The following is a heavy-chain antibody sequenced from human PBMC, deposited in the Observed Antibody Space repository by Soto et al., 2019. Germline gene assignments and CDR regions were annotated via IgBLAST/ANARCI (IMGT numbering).Heavy chain of an antibody. CDR1: GYPVTAYY. CDR2: INPATGAA. V-gene: IGHV1-2*02. D-gene: IGHD3-3*01. Sequence: QLHLVQSGAVVKKPGASVTVSCSASGYPVTAYYMHWVRQAPGRGLEWMGGINPATGAAKYTQTFQGRVTMTRDTPTSTVFMELRGLTSEDTAVFYWARGGGVGVAGSAAFDMWGQGTLVTVSS. J-gene: IGHJ3*02. CDR3: ARGGGVGVAGSAAFDM.